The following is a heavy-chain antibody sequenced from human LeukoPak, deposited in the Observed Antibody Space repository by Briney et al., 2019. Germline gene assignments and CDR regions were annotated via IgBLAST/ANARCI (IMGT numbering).Heavy chain of an antibody. CDR2: ITKYDGRT. CDR1: GFTINTYA. J-gene: IGHJ4*02. D-gene: IGHD2-15*01. V-gene: IGHV3-23*01. CDR3: AKDHYSDGWPSFDY. Sequence: GGSLRPSCAASGFTINTYAMSWVRQAPGKGLEWVASITKYDGRTYYADSVRGRFTISRDNSKNAVFLEMNSLRDDDTAVYFCAKDHYSDGWPSFDYWGQGTRVTVSP.